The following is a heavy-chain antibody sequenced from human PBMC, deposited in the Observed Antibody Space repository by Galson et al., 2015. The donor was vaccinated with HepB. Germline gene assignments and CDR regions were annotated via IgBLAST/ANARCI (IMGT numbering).Heavy chain of an antibody. CDR3: WMIGTDFDH. J-gene: IGHJ4*02. CDR2: VWDGGTKQ. V-gene: IGHV3-33*01. CDR1: GFVFSRHC. Sequence: SLRLSCAASGFVFSRHCMHWARQAPGKGLEWVAVVWDGGTKQYYSESVEGRFTISRDNSKNMVYLQMNSLRVEDTAVYYCWMIGTDFDHWGQGTLVTV. D-gene: IGHD2-21*01.